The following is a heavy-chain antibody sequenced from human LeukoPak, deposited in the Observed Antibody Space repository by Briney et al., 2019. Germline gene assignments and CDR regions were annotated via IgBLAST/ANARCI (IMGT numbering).Heavy chain of an antibody. CDR1: GGSISRYY. CDR2: VYTSGST. Sequence: SETLSLTCNVSGGSISRYYWSWIGQPAGKGLEWIGRVYTSGSTNYNPSLKSRVTMSVETSKSQFSLKLSSVTAADTAIYCCARGGEVGGTGSRFDYWGQGTLVTVSS. CDR3: ARGGEVGGTGSRFDY. V-gene: IGHV4-4*07. D-gene: IGHD1-26*01. J-gene: IGHJ4*02.